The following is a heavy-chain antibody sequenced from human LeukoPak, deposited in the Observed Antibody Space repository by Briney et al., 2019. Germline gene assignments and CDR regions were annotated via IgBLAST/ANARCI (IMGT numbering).Heavy chain of an antibody. CDR2: IYYSGST. J-gene: IGHJ4*02. D-gene: IGHD6-19*01. V-gene: IGHV4-59*01. CDR1: GGSISSYY. Sequence: SETLSLTCTVSGGSISSYYWSWIRQPPGKGLEWIGYIYYSGSTNYNPSLKSRVTISVDTSKNQFSLKLSSVTAADPAVYYCARSDASGHDYWGQGTLVTVSS. CDR3: ARSDASGHDY.